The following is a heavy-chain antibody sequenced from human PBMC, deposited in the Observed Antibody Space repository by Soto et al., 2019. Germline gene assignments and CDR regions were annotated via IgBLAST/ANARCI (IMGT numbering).Heavy chain of an antibody. J-gene: IGHJ4*02. D-gene: IGHD3-22*01. CDR2: MNPESGDT. Sequence: QVQLVQSGAEVKKPGASVKVSCKASGYTFTKYDINWVRQATGQGLEWMGWMNPESGDTRYAQKFQGRVTITRDTSISTAYMELRRLSYEDTAVYYCARGRRDYYDSGDWVPLGYWGKGTLVTVSS. V-gene: IGHV1-8*03. CDR1: GYTFTKYD. CDR3: ARGRRDYYDSGDWVPLGY.